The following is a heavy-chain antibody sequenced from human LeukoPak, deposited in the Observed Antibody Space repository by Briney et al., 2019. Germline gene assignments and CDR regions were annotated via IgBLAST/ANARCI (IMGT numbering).Heavy chain of an antibody. CDR2: INHSGST. CDR1: GGSFSGYY. D-gene: IGHD2-15*01. Sequence: SETLPLTCAVYGGSFSGYYWSWIRQPPGKGLEWIGEINHSGSTNYNPSLKSRVTISVDTSKNQFSLKLSSVTAADTAVYYCARKGIVVVVAAASHYYYGMDVWGQGTTVTVSS. CDR3: ARKGIVVVVAAASHYYYGMDV. V-gene: IGHV4-34*01. J-gene: IGHJ6*02.